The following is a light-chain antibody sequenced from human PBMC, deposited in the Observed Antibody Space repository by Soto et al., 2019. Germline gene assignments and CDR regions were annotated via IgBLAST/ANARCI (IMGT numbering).Light chain of an antibody. J-gene: IGLJ2*01. CDR3: SSYTSSSTLV. CDR2: DVS. V-gene: IGLV2-14*01. Sequence: QSALTQPASVSGSPGQSLTISCTGTSSDVGGYNYVSWYQQHPGKAPKHMIYDVSNRPSGVSNRFSGSKSGNTASLTISGLQAEYEADYYCSSYTSSSTLVFGGGTKLTVL. CDR1: SSDVGGYNY.